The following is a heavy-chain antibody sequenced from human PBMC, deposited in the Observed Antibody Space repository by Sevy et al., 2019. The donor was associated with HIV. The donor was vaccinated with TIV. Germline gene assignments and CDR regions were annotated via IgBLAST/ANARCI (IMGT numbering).Heavy chain of an antibody. V-gene: IGHV4-34*01. J-gene: IGHJ5*02. CDR1: DGSFSGYY. D-gene: IGHD2-2*01. CDR2: INESGIT. Sequence: SETLSLTCAVHDGSFSGYYWNWIRQLPGKGLEWIGEINESGITYYNPSLKSQVTISVDTSKKQFSLKRNSVTAVDSAVYFCARSPPVVVVPGAPSWFDPWGQGTLVTVSS. CDR3: ARSPPVVVVPGAPSWFDP.